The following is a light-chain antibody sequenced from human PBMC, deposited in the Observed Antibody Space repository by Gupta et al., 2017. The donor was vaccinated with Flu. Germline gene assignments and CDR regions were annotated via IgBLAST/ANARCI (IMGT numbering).Light chain of an antibody. CDR2: GAS. J-gene: IGKJ2*01. V-gene: IGKV3-15*01. CDR1: QSVSSN. CDR3: QQNNNWPLT. Sequence: PATLSVSAGERATLTCRASQSVSSNLAWYQQKPGQAPRLLIYGASTRATGIPARFSGSGSGTEFTLTISSLQSEDFAVYYCQQNNNWPLTFGQGTKLEIK.